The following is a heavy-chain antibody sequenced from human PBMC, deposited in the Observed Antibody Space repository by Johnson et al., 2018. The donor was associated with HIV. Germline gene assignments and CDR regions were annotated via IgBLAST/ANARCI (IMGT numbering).Heavy chain of an antibody. D-gene: IGHD6-6*01. V-gene: IGHV3-30*04. CDR1: GFTFSSYA. CDR3: ANCYSSSSGNNDYAFDI. CDR2: ISYDGSNK. J-gene: IGHJ3*02. Sequence: QVQLVESGGGVVQPGRSLRLSCAASGFTFSSYAMHWVRQAPGKGLEWVAVISYDGSNKYYADSVKGRFTISRDNSKNTLYLQMNSLRAEDTAVYYCANCYSSSSGNNDYAFDIWGQGTMVTDSS.